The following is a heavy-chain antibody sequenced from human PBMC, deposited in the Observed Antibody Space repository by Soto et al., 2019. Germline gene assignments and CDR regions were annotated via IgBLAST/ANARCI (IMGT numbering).Heavy chain of an antibody. J-gene: IGHJ4*02. CDR1: GGSISSGGYY. D-gene: IGHD1-7*01. CDR2: IYYSGST. Sequence: SETLSLTCTVSGGSISSGGYYWSWIRQHPGKGLEWIGYIYYSGSTYYNPSLKSRVTISVDTSKNQFSLQLNSVTAADAAVYYCARTLITGTGRGYFDSWGQGTLVTVSS. CDR3: ARTLITGTGRGYFDS. V-gene: IGHV4-31*03.